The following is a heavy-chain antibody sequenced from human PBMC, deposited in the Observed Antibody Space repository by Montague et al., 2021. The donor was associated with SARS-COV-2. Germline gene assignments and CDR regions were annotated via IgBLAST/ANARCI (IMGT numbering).Heavy chain of an antibody. CDR1: GGSISSGSYY. V-gene: IGHV4-61*02. D-gene: IGHD2-15*01. J-gene: IGHJ4*02. CDR2: IYTSGST. Sequence: TLSLTCTVSGGSISSGSYYWSWIRQPAGKGLEWIGRIYTSGSTNYNPSLKSRVTISVDTSKNQFSLKLSSVTAADTAVYYCAGGCSGGSCYPNPFSTRGQGTLVTVSS. CDR3: AGGCSGGSCYPNPFST.